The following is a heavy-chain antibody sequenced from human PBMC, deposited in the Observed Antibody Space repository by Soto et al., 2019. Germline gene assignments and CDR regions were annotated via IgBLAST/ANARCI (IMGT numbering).Heavy chain of an antibody. J-gene: IGHJ4*02. V-gene: IGHV4-4*07. CDR1: GGSIANYY. CDR2: FYTNGGT. CDR3: ARRDSSSSGRGFDS. D-gene: IGHD6-6*01. Sequence: PSETLSLTCTASGGSIANYYWSWFRQPAGKRLEWIGRFYTNGGTNYNPSLKSRVTMSVDTSNNQFSLKLNSVTAADTAMYYCARRDSSSSGRGFDSWGQGTLVTVSS.